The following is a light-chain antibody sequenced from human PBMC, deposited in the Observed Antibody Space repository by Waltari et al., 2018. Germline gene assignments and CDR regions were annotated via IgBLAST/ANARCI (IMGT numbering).Light chain of an antibody. CDR3: AAWDDSLNGPV. J-gene: IGLJ3*02. Sequence: QSVLTQPPSASGAPGQRVTISCSGGSSNIGRSTVNWYQQLPGTAPNLLVPSHNQRPSGVPDRFSGSQSGTSASLAISGLQSEDETDYYCAAWDDSLNGPVFGGGTKLTVL. CDR2: SHN. V-gene: IGLV1-44*01. CDR1: SSNIGRST.